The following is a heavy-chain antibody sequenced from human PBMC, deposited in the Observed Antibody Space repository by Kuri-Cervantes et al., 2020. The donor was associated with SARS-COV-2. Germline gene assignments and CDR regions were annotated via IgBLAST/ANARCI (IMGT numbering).Heavy chain of an antibody. CDR2: IYTSGTT. Sequence: SETLSLTCTVSGGSISSYYWSWIRRPAGKGLEWIGRIYTSGTTKYNPSLKSRVTMSLDSSSNQVSLSLSSVTAADTAVYYCARARDLWGMFYYMDVWGEGTTVTVSS. D-gene: IGHD3-16*01. CDR1: GGSISSYY. J-gene: IGHJ6*03. CDR3: ARARDLWGMFYYMDV. V-gene: IGHV4-4*07.